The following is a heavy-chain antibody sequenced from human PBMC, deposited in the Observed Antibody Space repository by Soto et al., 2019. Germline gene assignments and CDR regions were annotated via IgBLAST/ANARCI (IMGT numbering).Heavy chain of an antibody. CDR2: MNPNSGNT. V-gene: IGHV1-8*02. Sequence: ASVKVSCKASGYTFTSYDINWVRQATGQGLEWMGWMNPNSGNTGYAQKFQGRVTMTRNTSISTAYMELSSLRSEDTAVYYCAREAVGAFNYYYYYMDVWGKGTTVTVS. CDR1: GYTFTSYD. CDR3: AREAVGAFNYYYYYMDV. D-gene: IGHD1-26*01. J-gene: IGHJ6*03.